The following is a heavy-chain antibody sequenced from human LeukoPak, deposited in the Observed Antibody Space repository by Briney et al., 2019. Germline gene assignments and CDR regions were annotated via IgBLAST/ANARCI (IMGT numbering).Heavy chain of an antibody. CDR3: AKDLDQYGSGSYYHYGMDV. D-gene: IGHD3-10*01. Sequence: GRSLRLSCAASGFTFSSYGMHWVRQAPGKGLEWVAVISYVGSNKYYADSVKGRFTISRDNSKNTLYLQMNSLRAEDTAVYYCAKDLDQYGSGSYYHYGMDVWGQGTTVTVSS. CDR1: GFTFSSYG. CDR2: ISYVGSNK. V-gene: IGHV3-30*18. J-gene: IGHJ6*02.